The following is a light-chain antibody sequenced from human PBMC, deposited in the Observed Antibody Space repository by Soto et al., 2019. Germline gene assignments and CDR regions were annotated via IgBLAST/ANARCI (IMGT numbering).Light chain of an antibody. CDR3: QQYDSSST. CDR2: KAS. J-gene: IGKJ4*02. Sequence: DIQMTLSPSTLSASVGDRVTITCRASQNIRSWLAWYQQKPGKAPRLLIYKASSLESGVPSRFSGSGSGTEFTLTISSLQPDDSATYYCQQYDSSSTFGGGTKVDI. CDR1: QNIRSW. V-gene: IGKV1-5*03.